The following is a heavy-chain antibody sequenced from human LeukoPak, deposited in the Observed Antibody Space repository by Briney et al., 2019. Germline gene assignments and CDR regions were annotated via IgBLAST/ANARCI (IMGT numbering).Heavy chain of an antibody. D-gene: IGHD1-26*01. CDR1: GYTFTSYG. J-gene: IGHJ3*02. CDR2: ISAYNGNT. Sequence: ASVKVSCKASGYTFTSYGISWVRQAPGQGLEWMGWISAYNGNTNYAQKLQGRVTMTTDTSTSTAYMELRSLRSDDTAVYYCARDQGIVGATAAFDIWGQGTMVTASS. V-gene: IGHV1-18*01. CDR3: ARDQGIVGATAAFDI.